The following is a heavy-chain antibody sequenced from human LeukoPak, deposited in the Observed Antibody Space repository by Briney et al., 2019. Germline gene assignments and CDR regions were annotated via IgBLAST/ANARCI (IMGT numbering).Heavy chain of an antibody. CDR2: ISSSGSTI. J-gene: IGHJ4*02. D-gene: IGHD1-26*01. Sequence: GGSLRLSCAASGFTFSDYYMSWIRQAPGKGLEWVSYISSSGSTIYYADSVKGRFTISRDNSKNTLYLQMNSLRAEDTAVYYCAKDLLGGELFFDYWGQGTLVTVSS. CDR1: GFTFSDYY. V-gene: IGHV3-11*04. CDR3: AKDLLGGELFFDY.